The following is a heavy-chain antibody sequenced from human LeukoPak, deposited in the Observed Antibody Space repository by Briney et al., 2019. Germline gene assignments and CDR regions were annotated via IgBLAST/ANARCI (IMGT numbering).Heavy chain of an antibody. CDR3: ARNPRVFWSGYHRSWFDP. CDR1: GYTFTSYD. Sequence: ASVKVSCKASGYTFTSYDINWVRQATGQGLEWMGWMNPNSGNTGYAQKFHGRVTMTRNTSISTAYMELSSLRSEDTAVYYCARNPRVFWSGYHRSWFDPWGQGTLVTVSS. D-gene: IGHD3-3*01. CDR2: MNPNSGNT. J-gene: IGHJ5*02. V-gene: IGHV1-8*01.